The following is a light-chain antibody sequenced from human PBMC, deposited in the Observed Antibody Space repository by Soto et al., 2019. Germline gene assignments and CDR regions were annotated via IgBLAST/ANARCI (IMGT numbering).Light chain of an antibody. CDR1: SSDIGHYDY. J-gene: IGLJ1*01. Sequence: SVLTQPACVSGSPGQSITIACTGTSSDIGHYDYVSWYQQHPGKAPKLMIYHVTYRPSGVSNRYSGSKSGNSASLTISGLQADDEADYYCCSLTTSHTYVFGSGTKVTGL. V-gene: IGLV2-14*03. CDR3: CSLTTSHTYV. CDR2: HVT.